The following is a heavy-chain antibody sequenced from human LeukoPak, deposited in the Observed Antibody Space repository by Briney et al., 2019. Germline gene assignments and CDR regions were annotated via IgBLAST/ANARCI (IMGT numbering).Heavy chain of an antibody. V-gene: IGHV2-70*20. CDR2: IDWDDDK. D-gene: IGHD4-17*01. J-gene: IGHJ3*02. CDR1: GFTFSSYAMS. CDR3: ARTNNGDYPDAFDI. Sequence: LRLSCAASGFTFSSYAMSWVRQAPGEGLEWLALIDWDDDKYYSTSLRTRLTISKDTSKNQVVLTMTNMDPVDTATYYCARTNNGDYPDAFDIWGQGTMVTVSS.